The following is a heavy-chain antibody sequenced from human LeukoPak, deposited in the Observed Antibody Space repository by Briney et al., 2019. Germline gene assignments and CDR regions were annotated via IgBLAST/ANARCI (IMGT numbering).Heavy chain of an antibody. CDR3: ARGTGRRLWNFDY. Sequence: ASVKVSCKASGGTFSSYAISWVRQAPGQGLEWMGGIIPIFGTANYAQKFQGRVTITTDESTSTAYMELSSLRSEDTAVHYCARGTGRRLWNFDYWGQGTLVTVSS. CDR2: IIPIFGTA. D-gene: IGHD1-14*01. V-gene: IGHV1-69*05. CDR1: GGTFSSYA. J-gene: IGHJ4*02.